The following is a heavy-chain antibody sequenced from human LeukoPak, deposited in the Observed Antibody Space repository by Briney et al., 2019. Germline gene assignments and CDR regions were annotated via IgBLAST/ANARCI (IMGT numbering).Heavy chain of an antibody. CDR1: GFTFSSYS. CDR3: ARSHRKTYYYDSSGYCYY. D-gene: IGHD3-22*01. Sequence: RGSLRLSCAASGFTFSSYSMNWVRQAPGKGLEWVSSISSSSSYIYYADSVKGRFTISRDNAKNSLYLQMNSLRAEDTAVYYCARSHRKTYYYDSSGYCYYWGQGTLVTVSS. V-gene: IGHV3-21*01. CDR2: ISSSSSYI. J-gene: IGHJ4*02.